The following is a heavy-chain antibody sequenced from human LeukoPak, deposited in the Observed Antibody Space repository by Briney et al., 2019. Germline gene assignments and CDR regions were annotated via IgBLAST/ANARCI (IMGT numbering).Heavy chain of an antibody. V-gene: IGHV4-59*01. CDR2: IYYSGST. J-gene: IGHJ5*02. CDR3: ARLIREDDSSGIRLVWFDP. Sequence: SQTLSLTCTVSGGSISSYCWSWIRQPPGKGLEWIGYIYYSGSTNYNPSLKSRVTISVDTSKNQFSLKLSSVTAADTAVYYCARLIREDDSSGIRLVWFDPWGQGTLVTVSS. D-gene: IGHD3-22*01. CDR1: GGSISSYC.